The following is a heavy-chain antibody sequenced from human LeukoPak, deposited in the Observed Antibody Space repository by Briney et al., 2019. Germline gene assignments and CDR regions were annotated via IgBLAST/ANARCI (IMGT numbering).Heavy chain of an antibody. CDR2: IWSNCNYR. CDR1: GFTISSRD. J-gene: IGHJ3*01. D-gene: IGHD3-22*01. V-gene: IGHV3-21*01. CDR3: ARDRNTYYDSNGYFPDSLDL. Sequence: GGSLRLSCAASGFTISSRDVNWVRQAPGEGREWVSSIWSNCNYRYHTDPVKGRFTISRDNAKKSLYLQMNNLRAEDTAVYYCARDRNTYYDSNGYFPDSLDLWGQGTLVTVSS.